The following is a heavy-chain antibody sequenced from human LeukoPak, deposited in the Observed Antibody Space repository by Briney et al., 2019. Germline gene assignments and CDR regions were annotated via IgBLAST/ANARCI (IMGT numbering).Heavy chain of an antibody. V-gene: IGHV4-59*01. Sequence: SETVSLTCSVSGGSISSYYWSWIRQPPGKGLEWIGYIYYSGSTNYNPSLKSRVTISVDTSKNQFSLKLSSVTAADTAVYYCARGGYSYGYDYWGQGTLVTVSS. CDR1: GGSISSYY. CDR2: IYYSGST. CDR3: ARGGYSYGYDY. J-gene: IGHJ4*02. D-gene: IGHD5-18*01.